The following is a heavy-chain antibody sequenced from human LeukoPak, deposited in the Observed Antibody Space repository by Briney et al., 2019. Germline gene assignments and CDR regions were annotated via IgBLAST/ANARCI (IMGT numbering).Heavy chain of an antibody. V-gene: IGHV3-66*01. CDR2: LYHGGST. D-gene: IGHD2-21*02. Sequence: GGSLRLSCVGSGVIVRSNYMTWVRQAPGKGLEWVSILYHGGSTYYADSVKGRFSISRDTSKNTLYLQMNSLRVEDTAVYYCARDDYYISYYMDVWGKGTTVTVSS. J-gene: IGHJ6*03. CDR3: ARDDYYISYYMDV. CDR1: GVIVRSNY.